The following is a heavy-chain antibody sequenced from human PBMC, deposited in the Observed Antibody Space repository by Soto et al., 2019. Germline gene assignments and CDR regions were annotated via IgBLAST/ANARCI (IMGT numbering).Heavy chain of an antibody. CDR2: INHSGST. CDR3: ARTKSLTGYYFDY. J-gene: IGHJ4*02. Sequence: SETLSLTCAVYGGSFSGYYWSWTRQPPGKGLEWIGEINHSGSTNYNPSLKSRVTISVDTSKNQFSLKLSSVTAADTAVYYCARTKSLTGYYFDYWGQGTLVTVSS. CDR1: GGSFSGYY. D-gene: IGHD3-9*01. V-gene: IGHV4-34*01.